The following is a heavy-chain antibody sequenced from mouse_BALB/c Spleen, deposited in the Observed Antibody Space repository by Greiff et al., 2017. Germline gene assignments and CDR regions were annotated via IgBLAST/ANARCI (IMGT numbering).Heavy chain of an antibody. CDR1: GFSLTSYG. V-gene: IGHV2-2*02. CDR3: ARNYGYRFWFAY. J-gene: IGHJ3*01. CDR2: IWSGGST. Sequence: QVHVKQSGPGLVQPSQSLSITCTVSGFSLTSYGVHWVRQSPGKGLEWLGVIWSGGSTDYNAAFISRLSISKDNSKSQVFFKMNSLQANDTAIYYCARNYGYRFWFAYWGQGTLVTVSA. D-gene: IGHD1-2*01.